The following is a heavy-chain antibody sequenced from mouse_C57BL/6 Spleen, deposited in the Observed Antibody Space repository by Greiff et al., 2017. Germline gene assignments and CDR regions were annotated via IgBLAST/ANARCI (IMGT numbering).Heavy chain of an antibody. CDR1: GYTFTSYW. CDR2: IYPGSGST. J-gene: IGHJ1*03. CDR3: ARAYGSYWYFDV. Sequence: VQLQQPGAGLVKPGASVKMSCKASGYTFTSYWITWVKQTPGQGLEWIGDIYPGSGSTNYNEKFKSKATLTVDTSSSTAYMQLSSLTSEDSAVYYCARAYGSYWYFDVWGTGTTVTVSS. V-gene: IGHV1-55*01. D-gene: IGHD1-1*01.